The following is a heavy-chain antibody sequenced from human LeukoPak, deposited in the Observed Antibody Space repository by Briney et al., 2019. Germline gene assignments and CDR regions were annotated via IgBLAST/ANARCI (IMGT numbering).Heavy chain of an antibody. V-gene: IGHV3-64*01. J-gene: IGHJ4*02. CDR3: ARDWVRRWELRDY. D-gene: IGHD1-26*01. CDR2: ISSNGGST. CDR1: GFTFSSYA. Sequence: PGGSLRLSCAASGFTFSSYAMHWVRQAPGKGLEYVSAISSNGGSTYYANSVKGRFTISRDNSKNTLYLQMNSLRAEDTAVYYCARDWVRRWELRDYWGQGTLVTVSS.